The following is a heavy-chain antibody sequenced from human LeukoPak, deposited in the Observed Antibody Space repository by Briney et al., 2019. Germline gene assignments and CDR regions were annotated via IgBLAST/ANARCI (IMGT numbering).Heavy chain of an antibody. CDR3: ARLSREYFDY. J-gene: IGHJ4*02. Sequence: GSLRLSCAASGFTFSSYSMNWVRQAPGKGLEWVSYISSSSSTIYYADSVKGRFTISRDNAKNSLYLQMNSLRAEDTAVYYCARLSREYFDYWGQGTLVTVSS. D-gene: IGHD3-16*02. CDR1: GFTFSSYS. V-gene: IGHV3-48*04. CDR2: ISSSSSTI.